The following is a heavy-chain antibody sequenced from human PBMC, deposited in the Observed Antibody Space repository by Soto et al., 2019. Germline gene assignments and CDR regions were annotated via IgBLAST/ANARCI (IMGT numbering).Heavy chain of an antibody. CDR3: ARNPRSWSFPFDY. CDR1: GGSISSSSYY. J-gene: IGHJ4*02. D-gene: IGHD6-13*01. Sequence: QLQLQESGPGLVKPSETLSLTCTVSGGSISSSSYYWGWIRQPPGKGLEWIGSIYYSGSTYYNPSLTRRVTISVDTSKNQFSLKLSSVTAADTAVYYCARNPRSWSFPFDYWGQGTLVTVSS. CDR2: IYYSGST. V-gene: IGHV4-39*01.